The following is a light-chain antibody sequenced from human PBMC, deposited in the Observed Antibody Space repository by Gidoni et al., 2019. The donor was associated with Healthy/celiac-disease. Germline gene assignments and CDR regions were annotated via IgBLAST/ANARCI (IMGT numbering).Light chain of an antibody. CDR3: QQYNSYSVT. CDR2: KAS. V-gene: IGKV1-5*03. CDR1: QSISSW. J-gene: IGKJ2*01. Sequence: DIQMTQSPSTLSASVGDRVTITCRASQSISSWLAWYQQKPGKAPKLLIYKASSVESGVPSRFSGSGSGTEFTLTISSLQPYDFATYYCQQYNSYSVTFGQGTKLEIK.